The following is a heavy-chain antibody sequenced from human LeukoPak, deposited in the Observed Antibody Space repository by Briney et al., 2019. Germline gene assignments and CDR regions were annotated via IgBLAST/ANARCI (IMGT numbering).Heavy chain of an antibody. D-gene: IGHD3-10*01. CDR1: GGFFTSYH. CDR3: VREFGDPSHSFHS. V-gene: IGHV4-34*01. J-gene: IGHJ4*02. Sequence: KASETLSLTCTVYGGFFTSYHWNWLRQPPGKVLEWIGAINHSGGTNYNPSLKSRVTILFETSKNQFSLKLRAMTAPDTAVYDCVREFGDPSHSFHSWGEGTLVTVPS. CDR2: INHSGGT.